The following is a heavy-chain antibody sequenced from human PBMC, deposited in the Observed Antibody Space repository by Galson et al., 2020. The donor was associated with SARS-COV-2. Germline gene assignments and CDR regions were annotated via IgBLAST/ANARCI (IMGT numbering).Heavy chain of an antibody. Sequence: SETLSLTCTVSGGSVSSGSYYWSWIRQPPGKGLEWIAYIYYSGSTSYNPSLKSRVTISVDTSKNQFSLKLSSVTAADTAVYYCVRSLPGSHDAFDIWGQGTMVTVSS. V-gene: IGHV4-61*01. J-gene: IGHJ3*02. CDR3: VRSLPGSHDAFDI. CDR2: IYYSGST. CDR1: GGSVSSGSYY.